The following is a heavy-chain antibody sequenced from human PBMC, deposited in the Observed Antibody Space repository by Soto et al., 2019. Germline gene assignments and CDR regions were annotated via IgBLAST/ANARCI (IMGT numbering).Heavy chain of an antibody. V-gene: IGHV4-39*01. D-gene: IGHD3-10*01. CDR2: IYYSGRT. CDR3: ASRSGVTMIRGSHYYYFDY. CDR1: GGSISSSNYY. J-gene: IGHJ4*02. Sequence: SETLSLTCTVSGGSISSSNYYWGWIRQPPGKGLEWIGSIYYSGRTYYNPSLKSRVSISVDTSKNQFSLKLSYVTAADTAVYYCASRSGVTMIRGSHYYYFDYWGQGTLVTVSS.